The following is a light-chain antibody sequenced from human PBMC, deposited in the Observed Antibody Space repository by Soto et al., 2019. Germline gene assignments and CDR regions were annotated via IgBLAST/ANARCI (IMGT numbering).Light chain of an antibody. Sequence: VLTQSPATLSLSPVERATLSCRASQTVSRYLAWYQQKPGQAPRLLIYYASNRATGIPARFSGSGSGTDYTLTISSLEPEDVAVYYCQQRSTWPFLTFGGGTKVEI. CDR3: QQRSTWPFLT. CDR1: QTVSRY. V-gene: IGKV3-11*01. CDR2: YAS. J-gene: IGKJ4*01.